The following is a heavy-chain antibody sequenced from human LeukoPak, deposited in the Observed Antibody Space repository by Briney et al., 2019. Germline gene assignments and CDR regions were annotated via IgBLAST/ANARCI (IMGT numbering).Heavy chain of an antibody. Sequence: SETLSLTCTVSGGSIRNSSYYWGWIRQPPGKGLEWIGSIYYSGRTYYNPSLKSRITISVDTSKNQFSLKLNSVTATDTSVYYCARRRYYFDNSIYVGSAFDIWGHGTMVTVSS. J-gene: IGHJ3*02. CDR2: IYYSGRT. CDR1: GGSIRNSSYY. CDR3: ARRRYYFDNSIYVGSAFDI. D-gene: IGHD3-22*01. V-gene: IGHV4-39*01.